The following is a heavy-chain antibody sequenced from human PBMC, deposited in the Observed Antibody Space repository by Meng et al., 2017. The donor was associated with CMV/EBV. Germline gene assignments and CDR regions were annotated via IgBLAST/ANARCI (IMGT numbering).Heavy chain of an antibody. CDR2: INSDGSST. CDR1: GCTFSSYW. Sequence: LSCAGYGCTFSSYWMHWVRQAPGKGLVWVSRINSDGSSTSYADSVKGRFTISRDNAKNTLYLQMNSLRAEDTAVYYCARGDYPYYFDYWGQGTLVTVSS. CDR3: ARGDYPYYFDY. J-gene: IGHJ4*02. D-gene: IGHD3-16*01. V-gene: IGHV3-74*01.